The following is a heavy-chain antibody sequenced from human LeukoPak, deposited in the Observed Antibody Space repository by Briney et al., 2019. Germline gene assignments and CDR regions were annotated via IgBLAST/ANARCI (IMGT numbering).Heavy chain of an antibody. CDR3: ARGFKLAARWLDY. CDR2: INHSGST. CDR1: GGSFSGYY. V-gene: IGHV4-34*01. D-gene: IGHD6-6*01. Sequence: SETLSLTCAVYGGSFSGYYWSWIRQPPGKGLEWIGEINHSGSTNYNPSLKSRVTISVDTSKNQFSLKLSSVTAADTAVYYCARGFKLAARWLDYWGQGTLVTVSS. J-gene: IGHJ4*02.